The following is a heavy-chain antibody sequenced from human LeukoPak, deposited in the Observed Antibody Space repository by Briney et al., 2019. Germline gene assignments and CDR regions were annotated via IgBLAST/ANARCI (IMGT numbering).Heavy chain of an antibody. J-gene: IGHJ5*02. Sequence: PGGSLRLSCAVSGFTFNNAWMNWVRQAPGKGLEWVSSISSSSSYIYYADSVKGRFTISRDNAKNSLYLQMNSLRAEDTAVYYCARGYCSSTSCGFDPWGQGTLVTVSS. CDR2: ISSSSSYI. CDR3: ARGYCSSTSCGFDP. D-gene: IGHD2-2*01. CDR1: GFTFNNAW. V-gene: IGHV3-21*01.